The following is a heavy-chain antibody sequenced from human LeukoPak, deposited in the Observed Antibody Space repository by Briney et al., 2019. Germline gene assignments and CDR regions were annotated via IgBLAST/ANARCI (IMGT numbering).Heavy chain of an antibody. Sequence: PSETLSLTCTVSGVSISSSSYYWGWIRQPPGKGLEWIGSIYYSGSTYYNPSLKSRVTISVDTSKNQFSLKLSSVTAADTAVYYCASIGVATIPYYYYYMDVWGKGTTVTISS. V-gene: IGHV4-39*01. CDR3: ASIGVATIPYYYYYMDV. CDR2: IYYSGST. J-gene: IGHJ6*03. CDR1: GVSISSSSYY. D-gene: IGHD5-12*01.